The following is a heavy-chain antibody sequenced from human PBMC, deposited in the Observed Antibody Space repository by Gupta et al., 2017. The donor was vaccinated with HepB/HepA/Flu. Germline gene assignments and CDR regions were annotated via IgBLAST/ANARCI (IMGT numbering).Heavy chain of an antibody. Sequence: EVQLLESGGGLVQPGGSLRLSWAASGFTFSNYAMIWVRQAPGKGLELVSAISGSGGSTYYADSVKGRFTISRDNSKNTLYLQMNSLRAEDTAVYYCAKDARDYCSGGSCYFDPWGQGTLVTVSS. J-gene: IGHJ5*02. CDR3: AKDARDYCSGGSCYFDP. CDR2: ISGSGGST. CDR1: GFTFSNYA. D-gene: IGHD2-15*01. V-gene: IGHV3-23*01.